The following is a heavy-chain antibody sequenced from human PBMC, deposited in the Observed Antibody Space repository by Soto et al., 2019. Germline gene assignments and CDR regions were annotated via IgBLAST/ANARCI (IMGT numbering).Heavy chain of an antibody. Sequence: QVQLVQSGAEVKKPGASVKISCKASGYNFIGQYIHWVRQAPGQGLEWMGIINPSGGGTTYAQQFQGRVVMTSDASTSTVYVELSGLTSEDTALYSSARLIGVHNTKPSWLGYFDYWGQGTLVTVSA. CDR2: INPSGGGT. CDR3: ARLIGVHNTKPSWLGYFDY. J-gene: IGHJ4*02. V-gene: IGHV1-46*01. CDR1: GYNFIGQY. D-gene: IGHD3-22*01.